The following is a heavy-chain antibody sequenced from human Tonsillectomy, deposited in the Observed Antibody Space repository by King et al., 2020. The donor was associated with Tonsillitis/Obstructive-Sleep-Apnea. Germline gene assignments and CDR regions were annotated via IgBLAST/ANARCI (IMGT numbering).Heavy chain of an antibody. D-gene: IGHD2-21*01. CDR1: GFTFSRYG. Sequence: VQLVESGGGVVQPGRSLRLSCAASGFTFSRYGMHWVRQAPGKGLEWVALISYDGTSKYYVDSVRGRFTISRDNSKKTLYLQVNSLRTEDTAVYYCAKDPMENGLFSFDFYGMDVWGQGTTVTVS. J-gene: IGHJ6*02. CDR3: AKDPMENGLFSFDFYGMDV. V-gene: IGHV3-30*18. CDR2: ISYDGTSK.